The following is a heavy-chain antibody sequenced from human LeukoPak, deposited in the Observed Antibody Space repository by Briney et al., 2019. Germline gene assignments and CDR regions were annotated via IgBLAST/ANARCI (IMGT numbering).Heavy chain of an antibody. V-gene: IGHV3-7*01. J-gene: IGHJ4*02. CDR1: GFTLSNYW. CDR3: ARIKIPTTQPLDD. Sequence: PGGSLRLSCAASGFTLSNYWMSWVRQAPGKGLEWVANIKQDGSEKYYVDSVKGRFTISRDSAKNSLYLQMNSLRAEDTAVYYCARIKIPTTQPLDDWGQGTLVTVSS. CDR2: IKQDGSEK. D-gene: IGHD5-12*01.